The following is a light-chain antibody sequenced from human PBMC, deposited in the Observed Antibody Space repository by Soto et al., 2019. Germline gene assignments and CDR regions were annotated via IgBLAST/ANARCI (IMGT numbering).Light chain of an antibody. J-gene: IGKJ1*01. CDR3: QQYQSSWT. CDR1: QSISSW. CDR2: DAS. V-gene: IGKV1-5*01. Sequence: DIQMTQSPSTLSASVGDRVIITCRASQSISSWLAWYQQKPGKVPNLLIYDASNLESGVPLRFSGSGSGTEFTLTISSLQPDDFATYYCQQYQSSWTFGKGTKVDIK.